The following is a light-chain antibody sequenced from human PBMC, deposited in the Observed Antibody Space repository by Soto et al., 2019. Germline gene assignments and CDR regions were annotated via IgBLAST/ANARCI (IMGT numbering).Light chain of an antibody. CDR3: QQYNSYSRT. CDR1: QSINSW. CDR2: KAS. Sequence: DIQMTQSPSTLPASVGDRVTITCRASQSINSWLAWYQQTPGKAPKLLIYKASSIESGVPSRFSRSGSGTEFTLTISSLQPDDFATYYCQQYNSYSRTFGQGTKVEIK. V-gene: IGKV1-5*03. J-gene: IGKJ1*01.